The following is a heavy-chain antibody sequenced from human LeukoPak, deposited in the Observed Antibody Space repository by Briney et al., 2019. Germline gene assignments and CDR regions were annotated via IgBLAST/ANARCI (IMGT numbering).Heavy chain of an antibody. CDR2: SSSSGST. V-gene: IGHV4-39*01. Sequence: PSETLSLTCTFSGGSISSRSDYWGWVRQPPGKGREWIASSSSSGSTYYNPSLTSRVSLPVDSSRTQFSLKLSSVTAADTAVYYCARRRVLPPDVPDRADYYLDVWGKGTAVTASS. D-gene: IGHD2-2*01. CDR3: ARRRVLPPDVPDRADYYLDV. CDR1: GGSISSRSDY. J-gene: IGHJ6*03.